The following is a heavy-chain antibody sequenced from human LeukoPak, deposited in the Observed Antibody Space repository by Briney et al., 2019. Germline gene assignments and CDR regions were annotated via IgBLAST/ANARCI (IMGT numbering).Heavy chain of an antibody. V-gene: IGHV3-23*01. CDR2: TSGTGTNT. Sequence: GGSLRLSCAVSGFTFTDYAMNWVRQAPGKGLEWVSGTSGTGTNTYYADYVKGRFTISRDNSKDTLYLQMSSLRAEDTAVYYCAKDFGMGYSGPTFFDYWGQGTLVTVSS. D-gene: IGHD5-12*01. CDR3: AKDFGMGYSGPTFFDY. CDR1: GFTFTDYA. J-gene: IGHJ4*02.